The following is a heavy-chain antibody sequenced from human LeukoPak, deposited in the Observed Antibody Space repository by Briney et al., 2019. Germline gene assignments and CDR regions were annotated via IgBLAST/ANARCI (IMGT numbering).Heavy chain of an antibody. J-gene: IGHJ6*02. Sequence: ASVKVSCKASGGTFSSYTISWVRQATGHGLGCMGRIIPFIGLANYAQKFQGRVTITADKSTSTAYMELSSLRSEDTAVYYCASLVGGLRRENYYYYGMDVWGQGTTVTVSS. CDR1: GGTFSSYT. D-gene: IGHD5-12*01. V-gene: IGHV1-69*02. CDR2: IIPFIGLA. CDR3: ASLVGGLRRENYYYYGMDV.